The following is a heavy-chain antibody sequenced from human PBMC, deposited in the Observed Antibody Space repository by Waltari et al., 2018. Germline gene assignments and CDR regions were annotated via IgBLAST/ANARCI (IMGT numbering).Heavy chain of an antibody. V-gene: IGHV4-34*01. J-gene: IGHJ4*02. CDR2: IHHKGST. CDR3: ARGEGCSSTSCYFDY. CDR1: GGSFSGYY. D-gene: IGHD2-2*01. Sequence: QVQLQQWGAGLLKPSETLSLTCAVYGGSFSGYYWSWIRQPPGKGLEWSGKIHHKGSTHSNPALTSRVTISVAPSKNQFSLKLSSVTAADTAVYYCARGEGCSSTSCYFDYWGQGTLVTVSS.